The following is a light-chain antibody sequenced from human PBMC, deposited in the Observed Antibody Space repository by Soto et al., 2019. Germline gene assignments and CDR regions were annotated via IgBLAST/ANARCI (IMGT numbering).Light chain of an antibody. CDR3: NSYTSSSTRV. J-gene: IGLJ2*01. CDR2: EVS. V-gene: IGLV2-14*01. CDR1: SSDIGGYNY. Sequence: ALTQPASVSGSPGQSITISCTGTSSDIGGYNYVSWYQQHPGKAPKVMIYEVSNRPSGVSNRFSGSKSGNTASLTISGLQAEDEADYYCNSYTSSSTRVFGGGTKLTVL.